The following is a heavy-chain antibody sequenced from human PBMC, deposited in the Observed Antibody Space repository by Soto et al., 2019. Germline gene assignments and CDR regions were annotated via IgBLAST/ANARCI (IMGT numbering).Heavy chain of an antibody. CDR2: IYYSGST. CDR3: ARAEYSSSWFGSYGMDV. Sequence: LETLSLTCTVSGGSVSSGSYYWSWIRQPPGKGLEWIGYIYYSGSTNYNPSLKSRVTISVDTSKNQFSLKLSSVTAADTAVYYCARAEYSSSWFGSYGMDVWGQGTTVTVSS. J-gene: IGHJ6*02. V-gene: IGHV4-61*01. CDR1: GGSVSSGSYY. D-gene: IGHD6-13*01.